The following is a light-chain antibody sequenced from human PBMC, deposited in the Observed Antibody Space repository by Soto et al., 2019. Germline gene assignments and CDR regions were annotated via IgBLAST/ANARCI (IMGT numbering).Light chain of an antibody. CDR1: SSNIGSNY. CDR3: AAWDDSLSGAV. V-gene: IGLV1-47*01. Sequence: QSVLTQPPSASGTPGQRVTSSCSGSSSNIGSNYVYWYQQLPGTAPKLLIYRNNQRPSGVPDRFSGSKSGTSASLAISGLRSEDEADYYCAAWDDSLSGAVFGGGTQLPVL. CDR2: RNN. J-gene: IGLJ7*01.